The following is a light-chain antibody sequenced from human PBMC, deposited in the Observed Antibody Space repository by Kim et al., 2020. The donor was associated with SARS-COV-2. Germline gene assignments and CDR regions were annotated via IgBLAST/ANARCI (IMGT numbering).Light chain of an antibody. V-gene: IGLV10-54*01. CDR1: NFNVGTQG. Sequence: QAGLTQPPSVSKGLREAATLTCSGDNFNVGTQGAAWLQQHQGQPPKLLSYRNNHRPSGISERFSASRTRNTASLTITGLQPEDEADYLCAAWDLSLSTWVFGGGTQLTVL. CDR2: RNN. CDR3: AAWDLSLSTWV. J-gene: IGLJ3*02.